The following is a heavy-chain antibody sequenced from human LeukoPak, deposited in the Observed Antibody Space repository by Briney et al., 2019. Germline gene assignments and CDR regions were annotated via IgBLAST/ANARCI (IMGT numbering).Heavy chain of an antibody. CDR1: GFTFSDYY. D-gene: IGHD2-21*02. CDR2: ISTSGTTT. V-gene: IGHV3-11*04. Sequence: KAGGSLRLSCAASGFTFSDYYMSWIRQAPGKGLEWVSYISTSGTTTYYGDSVKGRFTISRDNAKNSLYLQMNNLRAEDTAVYYCAREPPRTCGGDCYSDWYFGLWGRGTLVAVSS. J-gene: IGHJ2*01. CDR3: AREPPRTCGGDCYSDWYFGL.